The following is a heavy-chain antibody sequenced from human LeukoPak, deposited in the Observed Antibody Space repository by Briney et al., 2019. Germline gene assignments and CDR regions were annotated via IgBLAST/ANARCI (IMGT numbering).Heavy chain of an antibody. Sequence: GGSLRLSCAASGFTFSNYGMHWVRQAPGKGLEWVAVIWRDGSNIYYADSVKGRFTISRDNSKNTLYLQMNSLRAEDTAVYYCARKTDHQTGGDYWGQGTLVTVSS. CDR3: ARKTDHQTGGDY. D-gene: IGHD1-1*01. J-gene: IGHJ4*02. CDR1: GFTFSNYG. V-gene: IGHV3-33*01. CDR2: IWRDGSNI.